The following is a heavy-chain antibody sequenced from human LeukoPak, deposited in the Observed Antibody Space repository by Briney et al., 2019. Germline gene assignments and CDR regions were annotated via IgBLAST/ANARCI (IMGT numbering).Heavy chain of an antibody. Sequence: GGSLRLSCVASGFIFSDYSMDWVRQAPGKGLEWVSSISSSSAYIFYSDSVKGRFTISRDNAQSSLYLQMNSLRAEDTAVYYCAELGITMIGGVWGKGTTVTISS. J-gene: IGHJ6*04. CDR1: GFIFSDYS. CDR2: ISSSSAYI. CDR3: AELGITMIGGV. D-gene: IGHD3-10*02. V-gene: IGHV3-21*06.